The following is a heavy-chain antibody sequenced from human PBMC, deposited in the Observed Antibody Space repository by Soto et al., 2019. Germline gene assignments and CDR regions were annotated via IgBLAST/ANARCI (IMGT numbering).Heavy chain of an antibody. V-gene: IGHV1-18*04. CDR2: ISAYNGNT. CDR1: GYTYTSYG. Sequence: ASVKVSCKASGYTYTSYGISWVRQAPGQGLEWMGWISAYNGNTNYAQKLQGRVTMTTDTSTSTAYMELRSLRSDDTAVYYCARDTGYCSGGSCYMGGYFDYWGQGTLVTVSS. D-gene: IGHD2-15*01. CDR3: ARDTGYCSGGSCYMGGYFDY. J-gene: IGHJ4*02.